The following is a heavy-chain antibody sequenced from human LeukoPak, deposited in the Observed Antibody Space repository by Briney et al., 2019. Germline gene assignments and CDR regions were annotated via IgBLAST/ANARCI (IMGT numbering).Heavy chain of an antibody. CDR3: ARDSIGITTYDSYFDY. CDR1: GFTFSRNS. J-gene: IGHJ4*02. Sequence: GGSLRLSCAASGFTFSRNSMNWVRQARGKGLECVSSISTSSSYIYYADSVKGRFTISRGNAKNSLYLQMKSLRVEDTAVYCCARDSIGITTYDSYFDYWSQGTLVTVSS. V-gene: IGHV3-21*06. D-gene: IGHD3-22*01. CDR2: ISTSSSYI.